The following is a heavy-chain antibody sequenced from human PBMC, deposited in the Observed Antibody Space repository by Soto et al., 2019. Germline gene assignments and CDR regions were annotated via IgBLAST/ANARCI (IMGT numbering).Heavy chain of an antibody. D-gene: IGHD3-9*01. Sequence: GGSLRLSCAASGFTFSSYAMTWVRQAPGKGLEWVSSITASGGRTYYADSVKGRFTISRDNSKNILYLQMNSLRVEDTAVYYCTRRLALFDYWGQGTLVTV. CDR2: ITASGGRT. CDR1: GFTFSSYA. V-gene: IGHV3-23*01. CDR3: TRRLALFDY. J-gene: IGHJ4*02.